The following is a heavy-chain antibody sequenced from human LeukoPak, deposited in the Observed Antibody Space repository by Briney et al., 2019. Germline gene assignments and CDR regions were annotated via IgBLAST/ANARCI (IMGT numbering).Heavy chain of an antibody. V-gene: IGHV3-21*01. CDR2: ISSSSSYI. CDR1: GFTFSSYS. J-gene: IGHJ5*01. D-gene: IGHD2-21*02. Sequence: PGGSLRLSCAASGFTFSSYSMNWVRQAPGKGLEWVSSISSSSSYIYYADSVKGRFTISRDNAKNSLYLQMNSLRAEDTAVYYCARDFTDIVVVTAMENNWFDSWGQGTLVTVSS. CDR3: ARDFTDIVVVTAMENNWFDS.